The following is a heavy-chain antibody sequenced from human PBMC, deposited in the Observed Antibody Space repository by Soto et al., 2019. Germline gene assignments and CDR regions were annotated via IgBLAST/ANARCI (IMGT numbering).Heavy chain of an antibody. CDR2: IYYTGRT. Sequence: PSETLSLTCSVCGGSISSDDYYWTWIRQPPGEGLEWIGYIYYTGRTSSTPSLESRVTISIDTSKNQFSLKLSSVSAADTAVYYCAREGSSSPEYFDFWGPGTLVT. D-gene: IGHD2-15*01. CDR1: GGSISSDDYY. CDR3: AREGSSSPEYFDF. V-gene: IGHV4-30-4*01. J-gene: IGHJ4*02.